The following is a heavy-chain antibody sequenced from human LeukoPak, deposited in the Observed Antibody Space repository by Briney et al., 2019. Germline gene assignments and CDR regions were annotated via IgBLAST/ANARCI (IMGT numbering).Heavy chain of an antibody. Sequence: SETLSLTCTVSGGSISSYYWGWIRQPPGKGLEWIGSIYYSGSTYYNPSLKSRVTISVDTSKNQFSPKLSSVTAADTAVYYCAREFSLVGVPYYFDYWGQGTLVTVSS. CDR2: IYYSGST. J-gene: IGHJ4*02. CDR3: AREFSLVGVPYYFDY. CDR1: GGSISSYY. V-gene: IGHV4-39*07. D-gene: IGHD1-26*01.